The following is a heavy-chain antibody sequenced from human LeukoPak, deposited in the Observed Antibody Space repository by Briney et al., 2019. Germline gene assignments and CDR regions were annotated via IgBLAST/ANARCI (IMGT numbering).Heavy chain of an antibody. CDR3: AREPPESYYFDN. J-gene: IGHJ4*02. V-gene: IGHV1-46*01. CDR1: GYAFSGFY. CDR2: IKVSGGRT. Sequence: ASVKVSCKASGYAFSGFYVHWVRQAPGQGLEWMGIIKVSGGRTAYAQKFQGRVTVTRDMSTSTVYMELNNLRSEDTAVYYCAREPPESYYFDNWGQGTLVTVSS.